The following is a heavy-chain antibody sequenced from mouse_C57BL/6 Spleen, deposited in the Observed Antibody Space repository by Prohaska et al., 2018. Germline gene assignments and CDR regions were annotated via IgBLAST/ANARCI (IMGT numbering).Heavy chain of an antibody. CDR2: IDPENGDT. D-gene: IGHD1-1*01. J-gene: IGHJ3*01. CDR3: TYYYGSTAWFAY. V-gene: IGHV14-4*01. Sequence: GASVKLSCTASGFNIKDDYMHWVKQRPEQGLEWIGWIDPENGDTEYASKFQGKATITADTSSNTAYLQLSSLTSEDTAVYYCTYYYGSTAWFAYWGQGTLVTVSA. CDR1: GFNIKDDY.